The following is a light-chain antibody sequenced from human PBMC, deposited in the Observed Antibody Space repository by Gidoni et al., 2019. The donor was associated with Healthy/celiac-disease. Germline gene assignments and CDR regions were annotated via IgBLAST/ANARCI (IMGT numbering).Light chain of an antibody. J-gene: IGKJ4*01. Sequence: DIVMTQSPDSLAVSLGERATINCKSSQSVLYSSNNKNYLAWYQQKPGQPPKLRIYWASTRESGVPDRFSGSGSGTDFTLTISSLQAEDGAVDYCQQYYSNPLTFGGGTKGEIK. V-gene: IGKV4-1*01. CDR3: QQYYSNPLT. CDR1: QSVLYSSNNKNY. CDR2: WAS.